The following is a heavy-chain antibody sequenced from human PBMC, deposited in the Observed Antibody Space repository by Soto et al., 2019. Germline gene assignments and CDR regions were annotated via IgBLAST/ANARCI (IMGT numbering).Heavy chain of an antibody. D-gene: IGHD3-22*01. Sequence: GPTLVNPTQTLTLTRTFSGFSLSTSRMCVSWIRQPPGKALEWLARIDWDDDKYYSTSLKTRLTISKDTSKNQVVLTMTNMDPVDTATYYCARSTYYFDSSGYGFYSFDYWGQGTLVTVSS. CDR2: IDWDDDK. CDR3: ARSTYYFDSSGYGFYSFDY. V-gene: IGHV2-70*11. J-gene: IGHJ4*02. CDR1: GFSLSTSRMC.